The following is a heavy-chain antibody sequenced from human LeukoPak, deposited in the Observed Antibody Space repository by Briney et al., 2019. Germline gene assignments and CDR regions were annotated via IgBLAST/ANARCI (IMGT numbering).Heavy chain of an antibody. CDR1: GGSVTTYH. CDR3: ARGPYKYDGSGAFDI. J-gene: IGHJ3*02. V-gene: IGHV4-4*08. Sequence: PSETLSLTCAASGGSVTTYHWTWIRQPPGKGLEWIGRIYTSGSTNYNPSLKSRVTISVDTSKNQFSLKLTSVTAADTAVYYCARGPYKYDGSGAFDIWGQGTMVTVSS. D-gene: IGHD3-22*01. CDR2: IYTSGST.